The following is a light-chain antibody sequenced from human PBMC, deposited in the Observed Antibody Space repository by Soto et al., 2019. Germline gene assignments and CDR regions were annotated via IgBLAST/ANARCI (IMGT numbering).Light chain of an antibody. CDR1: QSISNNY. Sequence: EIVLTQSPGTLSLSPGERATLSCRASQSISNNYLAWYQQTPGQAPRLLIYDASNRAAGIPDRFSGSGSGTDCTLTSSRLEPEDFGVYHCQQYGGSPRTFGQGTKVEIK. CDR3: QQYGGSPRT. J-gene: IGKJ1*01. V-gene: IGKV3-20*01. CDR2: DAS.